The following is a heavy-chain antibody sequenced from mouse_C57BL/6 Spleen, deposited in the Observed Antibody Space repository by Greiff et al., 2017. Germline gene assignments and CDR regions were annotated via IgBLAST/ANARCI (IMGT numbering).Heavy chain of an antibody. CDR3: ASLDSSGYWFAY. D-gene: IGHD3-2*02. J-gene: IGHJ3*01. Sequence: VQRVESGPGLVAPSPCLSITCTVSGFSLTSYGVPWVRQPPGKGLEWLVVIWSDGSTTYNSARKSRLSISKDNSKSQVFLKMNSLQTDDTAMYYCASLDSSGYWFAYWGQGTLVTVSA. CDR1: GFSLTSYG. V-gene: IGHV2-6*03. CDR2: IWSDGST.